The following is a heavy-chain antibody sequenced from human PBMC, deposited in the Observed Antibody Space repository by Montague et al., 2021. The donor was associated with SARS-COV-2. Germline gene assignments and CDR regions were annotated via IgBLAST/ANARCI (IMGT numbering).Heavy chain of an antibody. CDR1: GFTFSSYR. D-gene: IGHD3-10*01. V-gene: IGHV3-21*01. J-gene: IGHJ6*02. Sequence: SLRLSCAASGFTFSSYRMNWVRQAPGKGLEWVSSISSSSSYIYYADSVKGRFTISRDNAKNSLYLQMNSLRAEDTAVYYCVRDPLDYGLWSSGSYYNAYYYYYGMDVWGQGTTVTVSS. CDR2: ISSSSSYI. CDR3: VRDPLDYGLWSSGSYYNAYYYYYGMDV.